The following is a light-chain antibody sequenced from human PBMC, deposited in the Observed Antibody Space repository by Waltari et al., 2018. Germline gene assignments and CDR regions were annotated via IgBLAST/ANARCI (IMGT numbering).Light chain of an antibody. CDR2: KVN. V-gene: IGLV2-14*01. CDR1: SSDVGFYDF. Sequence: QSALTQPASVSGSPGQSITISCTGTSSDVGFYDFVSWFQQHPGKAPKFMIYKVNNRPSGVFNGSSVSQYANTAALTISGLQAEDEADYYCSSYTRRSYWVFGGGTQLTVL. J-gene: IGLJ3*02. CDR3: SSYTRRSYWV.